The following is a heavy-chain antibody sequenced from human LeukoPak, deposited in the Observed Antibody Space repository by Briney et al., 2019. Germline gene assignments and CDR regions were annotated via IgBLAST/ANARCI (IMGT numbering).Heavy chain of an antibody. Sequence: QPGGSLRLSCAASRFTFSSYWMSWVRQAPGKGLEWVANIKQDGSEKYYVDSVKGRFTISRDNAKNSLYLQMNSLRAEDTAVYYCARDSIGYYCGSGTYYSGAFDIWGQGAMVTVSS. J-gene: IGHJ3*02. D-gene: IGHD3-10*01. CDR2: IKQDGSEK. CDR3: ARDSIGYYCGSGTYYSGAFDI. CDR1: RFTFSSYW. V-gene: IGHV3-7*01.